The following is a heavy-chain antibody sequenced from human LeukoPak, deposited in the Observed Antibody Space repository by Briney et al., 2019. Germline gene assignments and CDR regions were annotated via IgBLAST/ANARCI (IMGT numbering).Heavy chain of an antibody. D-gene: IGHD3-9*01. CDR3: ARRIPAILTGATYNWFDP. J-gene: IGHJ5*02. V-gene: IGHV7-4-1*02. Sequence: ASVKVSCKTSGYTFTNYAINWVRQAPGQGLEWMGWINTNTGNPTYAQGFTGRFVFSLDTSVNTAYLQISSLKAEDTAVYYCARRIPAILTGATYNWFDPWGQGTLVTVSS. CDR2: INTNTGNP. CDR1: GYTFTNYA.